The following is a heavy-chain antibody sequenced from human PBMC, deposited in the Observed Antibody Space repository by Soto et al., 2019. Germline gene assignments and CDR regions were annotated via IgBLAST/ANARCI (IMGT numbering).Heavy chain of an antibody. CDR1: GYTFTSYA. CDR3: ARSVAAAYNWYFDL. CDR2: INAGNGNT. V-gene: IGHV1-3*01. Sequence: ASVKVSCKASGYTFTSYAMHWVRQAPGQRLEWMGWINAGNGNTKYSQKFQGRVTITRDTSASTAYMELSSLRSEDTAVYYCARSVAAAYNWYFDLWGRGTLVTVSS. D-gene: IGHD2-15*01. J-gene: IGHJ2*01.